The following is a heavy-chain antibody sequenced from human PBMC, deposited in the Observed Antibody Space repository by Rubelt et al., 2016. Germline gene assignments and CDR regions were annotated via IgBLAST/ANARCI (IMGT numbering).Heavy chain of an antibody. CDR1: GFTFSNNA. J-gene: IGHJ6*03. Sequence: EVQMVESGGGLVQPGGSLRLSCLASGFTFSNNALHWVRQAPGKGLEWVSVLYSGGAAYYAGSVKGRFTISRDSSKSTLYLQMDCLRSEDTAVYYCARGLQDEPGYYYFYMDVWGKGTTVTVSS. CDR2: LYSGGAA. D-gene: IGHD4-11*01. CDR3: ARGLQDEPGYYYFYMDV. V-gene: IGHV3-66*01.